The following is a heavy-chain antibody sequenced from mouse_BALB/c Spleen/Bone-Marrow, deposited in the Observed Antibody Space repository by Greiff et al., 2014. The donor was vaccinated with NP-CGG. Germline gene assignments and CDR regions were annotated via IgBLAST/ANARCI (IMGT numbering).Heavy chain of an antibody. D-gene: IGHD1-1*01. CDR2: IDPANGNT. CDR1: GLNIKDTY. Sequence: EVQLQESGAELVKPGASVKLPCTASGLNIKDTYMHWVKQRPEQGLEWIGRIDPANGNTKYDPKFQGKATITADTSSNTAYLQLSSLTSEDTAVYYCARYYYGSSYFDYWGQGTTLTVSS. V-gene: IGHV14-3*02. J-gene: IGHJ2*01. CDR3: ARYYYGSSYFDY.